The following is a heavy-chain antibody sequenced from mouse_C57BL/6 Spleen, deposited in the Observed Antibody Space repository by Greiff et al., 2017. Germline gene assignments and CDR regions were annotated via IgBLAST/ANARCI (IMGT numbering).Heavy chain of an antibody. CDR2: IYPGDGDT. CDR1: GYAFSSSW. V-gene: IGHV1-82*01. Sequence: LQQSGPELVKPGASVKISCKASGYAFSSSWMNWVKQRPGKGLEWIGRIYPGDGDTNYNGKFKGKATLTADKSSSTAYMQLSSLTSEDSAVYFCARRAFLYYFDYWGQGTTLTVSS. D-gene: IGHD3-3*01. J-gene: IGHJ2*01. CDR3: ARRAFLYYFDY.